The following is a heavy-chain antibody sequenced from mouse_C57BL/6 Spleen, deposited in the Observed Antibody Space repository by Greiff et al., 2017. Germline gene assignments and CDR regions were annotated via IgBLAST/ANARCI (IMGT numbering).Heavy chain of an antibody. J-gene: IGHJ4*01. CDR2: INPNNGGT. D-gene: IGHD2-1*01. Sequence: EVQLQQSGPELVKPGASVKIPCTASGYTFTDYNMDWVQQSHGKSLEWIGDINPNNGGTIYNQKFKGKATLTVDKSSSSAYMELRSLTSEDTAVYYCARSDDGNYVRYAMDYWGQGTSVTVSS. V-gene: IGHV1-18*01. CDR1: GYTFTDYN. CDR3: ARSDDGNYVRYAMDY.